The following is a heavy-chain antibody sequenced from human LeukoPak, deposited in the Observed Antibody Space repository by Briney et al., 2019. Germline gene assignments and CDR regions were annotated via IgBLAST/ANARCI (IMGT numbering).Heavy chain of an antibody. CDR3: ARHPPREQWPGGYYYYGMDV. J-gene: IGHJ6*02. Sequence: GESLKISCKGSGYSFTSYWIGWVRQMPGKGLEWMGIIYPGDSDTRYSPSFQGQVTISADKSISTAYLQWSSLKASDTAMYYCARHPPREQWPGGYYYYGMDVWGQGTTVTVSS. V-gene: IGHV5-51*01. CDR2: IYPGDSDT. CDR1: GYSFTSYW. D-gene: IGHD6-19*01.